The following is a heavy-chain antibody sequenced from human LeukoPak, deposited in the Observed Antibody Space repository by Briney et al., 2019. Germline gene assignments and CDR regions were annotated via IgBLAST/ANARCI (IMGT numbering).Heavy chain of an antibody. CDR2: IKSKTDGGKT. D-gene: IGHD6-19*01. CDR1: GFTFSNAW. Sequence: GGSLRLSCAASGFTFSNAWMSWVRQAPGKGLEWVGRIKSKTDGGKTDYAAPVKGRFTISRDDSKNTLYLQMNSLKTEDTAVYYCTAETYSSGSYYFDYWGQGTLVTVSS. V-gene: IGHV3-15*01. J-gene: IGHJ4*02. CDR3: TAETYSSGSYYFDY.